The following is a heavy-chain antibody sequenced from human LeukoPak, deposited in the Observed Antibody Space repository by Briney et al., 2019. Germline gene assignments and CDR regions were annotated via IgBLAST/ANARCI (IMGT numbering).Heavy chain of an antibody. CDR2: IKEDGSEK. Sequence: GGSLRLSCAASGFTFSRSWMHWVRQAPGKGLEWVASIKEDGSEKYYVDSVKGRFTISRDNAKNSLYLQMNSLRAEDTAMYYCASSGWYSTPNWFDPWGQGTLVIVSS. V-gene: IGHV3-7*01. CDR3: ASSGWYSTPNWFDP. J-gene: IGHJ5*02. D-gene: IGHD6-19*01. CDR1: GFTFSRSW.